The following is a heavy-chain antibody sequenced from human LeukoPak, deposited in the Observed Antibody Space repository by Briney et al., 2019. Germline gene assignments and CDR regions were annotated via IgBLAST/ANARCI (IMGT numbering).Heavy chain of an antibody. CDR2: IWYDGSNK. J-gene: IGHJ4*02. CDR1: GYTFTSYY. CDR3: ANEIRPNDY. Sequence: SCKASGYTFTSYYMHWVRQAPGKGLEWVAVIWYDGSNKYYADSVKGRFTISRDNSKNTLYLQMNSLRAEDTAVYYCANEIRPNDYWGQGTQVTVSS. D-gene: IGHD4-17*01. V-gene: IGHV3-33*06.